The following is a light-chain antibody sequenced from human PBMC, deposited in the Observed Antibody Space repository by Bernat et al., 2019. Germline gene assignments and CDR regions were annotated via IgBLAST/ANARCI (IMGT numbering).Light chain of an antibody. V-gene: IGLV1-44*01. CDR2: ATN. CDR3: AAWDDSLNGWV. CDR1: SSDIGSNS. Sequence: QSVLTQPPSASGTPGQRVTISCSGSSSDIGSNSVTWYQQFPGTAPKVLMYATNQRPSGVPDRFSGSKSDTSASLAISGLLSDDEADYYCAAWDDSLNGWVFGGGTKLTVL. J-gene: IGLJ3*02.